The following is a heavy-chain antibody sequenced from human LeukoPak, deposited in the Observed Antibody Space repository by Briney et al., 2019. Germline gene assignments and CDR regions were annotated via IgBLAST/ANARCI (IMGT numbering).Heavy chain of an antibody. Sequence: ASVKVSCKASGYTFTSYGISWVRQAPGQGLEWMGWISAYNGNTNYAQKLQGRVTMTTDTSTSTAYMELRSLRSDDTAVYYCARDRREPPQGHDSSGDTLDYWGQGTLVTVSS. CDR3: ARDRREPPQGHDSSGDTLDY. CDR1: GYTFTSYG. D-gene: IGHD3-22*01. CDR2: ISAYNGNT. V-gene: IGHV1-18*01. J-gene: IGHJ4*02.